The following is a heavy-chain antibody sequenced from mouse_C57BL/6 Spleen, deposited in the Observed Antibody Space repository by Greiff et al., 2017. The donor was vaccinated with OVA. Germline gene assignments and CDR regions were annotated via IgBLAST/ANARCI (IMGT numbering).Heavy chain of an antibody. Sequence: QVQLQQSGAELARPGASVKLSCKASGYTFTSYGISWVKQRTGQGLEWIGEIYPRSGNTYYNEKFKGKATLTADKSSSTAYMELRSLTSEDSAVYFCARGGDYDYDAWYFDVWGTGTTVTVSS. V-gene: IGHV1-81*01. J-gene: IGHJ1*03. CDR3: ARGGDYDYDAWYFDV. CDR1: GYTFTSYG. D-gene: IGHD2-4*01. CDR2: IYPRSGNT.